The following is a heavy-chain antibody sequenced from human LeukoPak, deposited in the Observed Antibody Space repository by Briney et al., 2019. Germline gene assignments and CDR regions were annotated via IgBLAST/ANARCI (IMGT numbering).Heavy chain of an antibody. Sequence: SETLSLTCTVSGGSISSYYWSWIRQPAGKGLEWIGRVYSSGSTNYNPSLRSRVTMSVDTSKSQFSLKLSSVTAADTAVYYCAREVTSGLYLLDYWGLGTLVTVSS. CDR1: GGSISSYY. D-gene: IGHD6-19*01. CDR2: VYSSGST. J-gene: IGHJ4*01. CDR3: AREVTSGLYLLDY. V-gene: IGHV4-4*07.